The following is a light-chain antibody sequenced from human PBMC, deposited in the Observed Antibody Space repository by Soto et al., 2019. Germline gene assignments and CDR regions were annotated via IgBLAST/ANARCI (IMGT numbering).Light chain of an antibody. V-gene: IGLV1-51*01. Sequence: QSALTQPPSVSAAPGQKVTISCSGSSSNIGNNYVFWYQQLPGTAPKLLIYDNDKRPSGIPDRFSGSKSGTSATLGITGLQTGDEADYYCATWNRSLSVGVFGGGTQLTV. CDR3: ATWNRSLSVGV. J-gene: IGLJ2*01. CDR1: SSNIGNNY. CDR2: DND.